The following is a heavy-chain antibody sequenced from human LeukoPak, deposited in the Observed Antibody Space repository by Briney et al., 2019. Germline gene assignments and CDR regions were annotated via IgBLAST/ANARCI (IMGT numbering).Heavy chain of an antibody. CDR1: VDSPYQSVYY. J-gene: IGHJ4*02. Sequence: SDTPSLPCTLSVDSPYQSVYYCRSVCQHPGEGLEWIGYIHHSGTPYYSPTLKSRLTISVDTSKNQFSLQLSSMTAADTAVYYCARVRDSFDYWGQGTLVTVSS. V-gene: IGHV4-31*02. CDR2: IHHSGTP. CDR3: ARVRDSFDY.